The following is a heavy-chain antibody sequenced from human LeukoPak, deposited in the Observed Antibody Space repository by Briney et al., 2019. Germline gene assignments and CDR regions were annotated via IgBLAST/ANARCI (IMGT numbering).Heavy chain of an antibody. D-gene: IGHD3-22*01. CDR3: ARANNYDSSGYYFDY. J-gene: IGHJ4*02. V-gene: IGHV3-21*01. Sequence: PGGSLRLSCAASGFTFSSYSMSWVRQAPGEGLGWVSSISSSSSYIYYADSVKGRFTISRDNAKNSLYLQMNSLRAEDTAVYYCARANNYDSSGYYFDYWGQGTLVTVSS. CDR2: ISSSSSYI. CDR1: GFTFSSYS.